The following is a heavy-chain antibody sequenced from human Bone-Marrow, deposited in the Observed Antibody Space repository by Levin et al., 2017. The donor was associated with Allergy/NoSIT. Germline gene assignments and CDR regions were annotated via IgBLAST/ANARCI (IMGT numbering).Heavy chain of an antibody. CDR1: GGSMSNFF. J-gene: IGHJ2*01. Sequence: GSLRLSCTVSGGSMSNFFWSWIRQSPGKGLEWIGYCYYTGTTRYNPSLKGRVAISVDTLKNQFSLNLTSVTAVDTALYYCARGEDKRYFDLWGLGTLVTVSS. CDR2: CYYTGTT. CDR3: ARGEDKRYFDL. V-gene: IGHV4-59*01.